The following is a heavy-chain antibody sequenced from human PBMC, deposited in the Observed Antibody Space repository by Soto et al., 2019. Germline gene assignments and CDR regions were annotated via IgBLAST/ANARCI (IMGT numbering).Heavy chain of an antibody. V-gene: IGHV1-18*01. D-gene: IGHD1-26*01. Sequence: QVQLVQSGAEVKKPGASVKVSCKASGYTFTSYGITWVRQAPGQGLEWRGWVSAYNGNTKYAQKLQGRVTTTTDTSSSTGHMDRRRRRPDGTAVYCCARDLGAQIVDYWGQGTRVTVSS. CDR3: ARDLGAQIVDY. CDR1: GYTFTSYG. CDR2: VSAYNGNT. J-gene: IGHJ4*02.